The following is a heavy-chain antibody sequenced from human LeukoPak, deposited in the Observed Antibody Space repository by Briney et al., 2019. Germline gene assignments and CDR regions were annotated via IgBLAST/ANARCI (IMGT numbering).Heavy chain of an antibody. J-gene: IGHJ4*02. CDR3: ARGGANYDYVWGSYRPTYYFDY. D-gene: IGHD3-16*02. Sequence: PSETPSLTCAVYGGSFSGYYWSWIRQPPGKGLEWIGEINHSGSTNYNPSLKSRVTISVDTSKNQFSLKLSSVTAADTAVYYCARGGANYDYVWGSYRPTYYFDYWGQGALVTVSS. V-gene: IGHV4-34*01. CDR1: GGSFSGYY. CDR2: INHSGST.